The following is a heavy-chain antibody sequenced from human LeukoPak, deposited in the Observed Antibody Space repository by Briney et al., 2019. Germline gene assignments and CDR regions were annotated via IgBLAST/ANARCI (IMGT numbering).Heavy chain of an antibody. CDR2: ISPYNGDR. Sequence: ASVKVSCKASGYTFTNYAITWVRQAPGQGPEWMGWISPYNGDRRDALKFQDRVTMTTDTSTTTAYRELRSLRSDDTAVYYCARLRLGELSLGFDPWGQGTLVTVSS. CDR3: ARLRLGELSLGFDP. J-gene: IGHJ5*02. V-gene: IGHV1-18*01. CDR1: GYTFTNYA. D-gene: IGHD3-16*02.